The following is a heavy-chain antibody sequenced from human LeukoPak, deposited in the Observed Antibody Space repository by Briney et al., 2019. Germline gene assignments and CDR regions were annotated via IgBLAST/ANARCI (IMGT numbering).Heavy chain of an antibody. CDR2: IYYTGNT. CDR3: ARYLRQQAGPFDY. D-gene: IGHD3-3*01. Sequence: ASETLSLTCTVSDGSISSSSYYWGWIRQPPGKGLEWIGSIYYTGNTYYDPSLKSRVTISVDTSKNQFSLKLSSVTAADTAVYYCARYLRQQAGPFDYWGQGTLVTVSS. V-gene: IGHV4-39*01. CDR1: DGSISSSSYY. J-gene: IGHJ4*02.